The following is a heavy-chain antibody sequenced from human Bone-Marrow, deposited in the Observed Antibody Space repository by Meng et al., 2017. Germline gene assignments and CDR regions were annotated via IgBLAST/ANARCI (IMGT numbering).Heavy chain of an antibody. V-gene: IGHV1-69*12. D-gene: IGHD3-10*01. J-gene: IGHJ2*01. CDR1: GGTLSSYA. CDR2: IIPIFGTA. Sequence: QGQLVWIGAGVKKPGSSVKVSCKASGGTLSSYAISWVRQAPGQGLEWMGGIIPIFGTANYAQKFQGRVTITADESTSTAYMELSSLRSEDTAVYYCARGVKGFGELLGWYFDLWGRGTLVTVSS. CDR3: ARGVKGFGELLGWYFDL.